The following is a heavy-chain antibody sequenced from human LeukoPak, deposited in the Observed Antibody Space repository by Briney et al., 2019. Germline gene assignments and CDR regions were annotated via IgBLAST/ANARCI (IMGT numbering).Heavy chain of an antibody. CDR2: ISGSGGST. CDR1: GFTFSNAW. D-gene: IGHD6-19*01. Sequence: GGSLRLSCAASGFTFSNAWMNWVRQAPGKGLEWVSAISGSGGSTYYADSVKGRFTISRDNSKNTLYLQMNSLRAEDTAVYYCAKARTQWLVPFDYWGQGTLVTVSS. J-gene: IGHJ4*02. CDR3: AKARTQWLVPFDY. V-gene: IGHV3-23*01.